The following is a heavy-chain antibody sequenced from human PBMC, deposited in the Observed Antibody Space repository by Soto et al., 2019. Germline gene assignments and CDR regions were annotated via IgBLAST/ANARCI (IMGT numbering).Heavy chain of an antibody. D-gene: IGHD2-2*01. CDR1: GFTFSQYG. CDR2: ISYDGSNK. V-gene: IGHV3-30*18. J-gene: IGHJ4*02. CDR3: AKQGLGYCSSTSCYFDY. Sequence: GGSLRLSCAASGFTFSQYGMHWVRQAPGKGLEWVAVISYDGSNKYYADSVKGRFTISRDNSKNTLYLQMNSLRAEDTAVYYCAKQGLGYCSSTSCYFDYWGQGTLVTVSS.